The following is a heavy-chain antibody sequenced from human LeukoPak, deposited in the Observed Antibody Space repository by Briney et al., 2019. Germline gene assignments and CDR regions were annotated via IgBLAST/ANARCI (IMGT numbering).Heavy chain of an antibody. V-gene: IGHV4-59*08. CDR3: ARGGSGLGGAFDI. Sequence: SETLSLTCTVSGGYISSYYWSWIRQPPGKGLEWIGYIYYSGSTKYNPSLKSRVTISVDTSKNQFSLKLSSVTAADTAVYYCARGGSGLGGAFDIWGQGTMVTVSS. J-gene: IGHJ3*02. D-gene: IGHD3-10*01. CDR2: IYYSGST. CDR1: GGYISSYY.